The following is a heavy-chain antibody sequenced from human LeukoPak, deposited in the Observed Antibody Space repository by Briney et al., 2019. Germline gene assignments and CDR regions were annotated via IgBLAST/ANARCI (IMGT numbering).Heavy chain of an antibody. CDR3: ATGERPPPYTTDAWYFAL. CDR2: IGTQSDP. V-gene: IGHV3-13*05. D-gene: IGHD1-26*01. J-gene: IGHJ2*01. CDR1: GFIFSNSD. Sequence: GGSLRLSCAASGFIFSNSDMHWVRQSAGKALEWVSTIGTQSDPFYPDSVKGRFTISRDNAKNSLYLQMSSLRAGDTGIYYCATGERPPPYTTDAWYFALWGRGTLVTVSS.